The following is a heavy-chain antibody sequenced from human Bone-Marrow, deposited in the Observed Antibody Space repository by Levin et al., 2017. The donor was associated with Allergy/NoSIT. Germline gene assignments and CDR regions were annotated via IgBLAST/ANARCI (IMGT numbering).Heavy chain of an antibody. CDR1: GFSFSSYA. CDR2: ISFDGTNN. V-gene: IGHV3-30-3*01. CDR3: ARDRVEDGYNYIDY. J-gene: IGHJ4*02. Sequence: LSLTCAASGFSFSSYALHWVRQAPGKGLEWVAIISFDGTNNYYADSLKDRFTVSRDHSDNTVYLQMSSLRPEDTAMYYCARDRVEDGYNYIDYWGQGTLVTVSS. D-gene: IGHD5-24*01.